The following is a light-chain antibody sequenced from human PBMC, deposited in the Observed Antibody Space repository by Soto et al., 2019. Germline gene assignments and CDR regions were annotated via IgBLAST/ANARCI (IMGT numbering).Light chain of an antibody. CDR3: KQYGSSPRT. Sequence: EIVLTQSPGTLYLAPGERATLSCRASQRVSSSYLAGYQQKPGQAPRLLIYGASSRATGIPYRFSGSGSGTDLTLTISRLEPEEFAVYYCKQYGSSPRTCGQGTKVEMK. J-gene: IGKJ1*01. CDR2: GAS. V-gene: IGKV3-20*01. CDR1: QRVSSSY.